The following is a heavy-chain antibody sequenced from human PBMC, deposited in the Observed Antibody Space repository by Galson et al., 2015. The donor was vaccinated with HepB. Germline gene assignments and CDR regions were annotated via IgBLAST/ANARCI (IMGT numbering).Heavy chain of an antibody. CDR2: IYSGGST. Sequence: LRLSCAASGFTVSSNYMSWVRQAPGKGLEWVSVIYSGGSTYYADSVKGRFTISRHNSKNTLYLQMNSLRAEDTAVYYCARGDGSGSYQPYFQHWGQGTLVTVSS. J-gene: IGHJ1*01. V-gene: IGHV3-53*04. CDR3: ARGDGSGSYQPYFQH. D-gene: IGHD3-10*01. CDR1: GFTVSSNY.